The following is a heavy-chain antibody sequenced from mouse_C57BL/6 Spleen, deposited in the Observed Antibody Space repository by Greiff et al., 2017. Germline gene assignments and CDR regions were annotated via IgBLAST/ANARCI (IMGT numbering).Heavy chain of an antibody. CDR3: ARDGGFDY. CDR1: GYTFTDYY. D-gene: IGHD1-1*02. V-gene: IGHV1-26*01. Sequence: EVQLQQSGPELVKPGASVKISCKASGYTFTDYYMNWVKQSPGKSLEWIGDINPNDGGTSYNQKFKGKATLTVDKSSSTAYMELRSLTSEDSAVSCCARDGGFDYWGKGTTVTVSA. J-gene: IGHJ2*01. CDR2: INPNDGGT.